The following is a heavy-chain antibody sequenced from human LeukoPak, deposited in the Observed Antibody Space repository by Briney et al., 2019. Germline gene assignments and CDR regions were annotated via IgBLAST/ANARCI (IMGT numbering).Heavy chain of an antibody. CDR1: GYSISSGYY. V-gene: IGHV4-38-2*01. J-gene: IGHJ6*03. Sequence: SETLSLTCAVSGYSISSGYYWGWIRQPPGKGLEWIGEINHSGSTSYNPSLKSRVTISVDTSKNQFSLKLSSVTAADTAVYYCARGIAAAGRPFYYYYYYMDVWGKGTTVTVSS. CDR2: INHSGST. CDR3: ARGIAAAGRPFYYYYYYMDV. D-gene: IGHD6-13*01.